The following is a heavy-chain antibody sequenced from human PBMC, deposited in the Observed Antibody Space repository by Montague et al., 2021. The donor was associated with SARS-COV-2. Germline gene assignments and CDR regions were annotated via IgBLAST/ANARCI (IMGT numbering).Heavy chain of an antibody. CDR1: GDSVFSNRVA. J-gene: IGHJ4*02. Sequence: CAISGDSVFSNRVAWRWNRQAPPRGLEWLGRTYYRYKWYSDYAPSVRGRLTVNPDASKNEFSLELNYATPEDTAVYYCVRYSGWFYFDFWGQGTLVTVSS. CDR2: TYYRYKWYS. V-gene: IGHV6-1*01. D-gene: IGHD6-19*01. CDR3: VRYSGWFYFDF.